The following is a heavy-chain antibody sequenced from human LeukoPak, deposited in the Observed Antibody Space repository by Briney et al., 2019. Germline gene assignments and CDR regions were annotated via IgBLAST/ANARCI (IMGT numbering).Heavy chain of an antibody. J-gene: IGHJ4*02. Sequence: PGGSLRLSCAASGFTFSSYSMNWVRQAPGKGLEWVSSISSSSSYIYYADSVKGRFTISRDNAKNSLYLQMNSLRAEDTAVYYCARDRAWLLESDDYWGQGTLVTVSS. D-gene: IGHD3-9*01. V-gene: IGHV3-21*01. CDR1: GFTFSSYS. CDR3: ARDRAWLLESDDY. CDR2: ISSSSSYI.